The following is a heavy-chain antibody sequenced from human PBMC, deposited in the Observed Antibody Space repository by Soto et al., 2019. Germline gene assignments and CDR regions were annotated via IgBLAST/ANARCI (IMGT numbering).Heavy chain of an antibody. CDR2: ISAYNGNA. CDR3: AMGITGSPDAFDI. Sequence: ASVKVSCRASGYTMTSYGISWGRQAPGQGLEWMGWISAYNGNAKYEQKLQGSVTMTTDTYPGTAYMALRSLRSDDTAVYSCAMGITGSPDAFDIWRQGTMVTVSS. D-gene: IGHD1-20*01. CDR1: GYTMTSYG. V-gene: IGHV1-18*01. J-gene: IGHJ3*02.